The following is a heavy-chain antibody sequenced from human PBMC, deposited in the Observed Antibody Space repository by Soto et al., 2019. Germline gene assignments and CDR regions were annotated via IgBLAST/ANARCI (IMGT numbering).Heavy chain of an antibody. Sequence: EEQLVESGGDLVQPGGSLRLSCVASGFIFDDHYMDWVRQAPGQGPEWVGRIGNKANRSITEYGASVKRRFAISRDDSENSVSLQMNSRQIGYTAGCFCARASRRTNWPYSFDSWGQGSHVTVSS. V-gene: IGHV3-72*01. CDR2: IGNKANRSIT. CDR1: GFIFDDHY. J-gene: IGHJ4*02. CDR3: ARASRRTNWPYSFDS.